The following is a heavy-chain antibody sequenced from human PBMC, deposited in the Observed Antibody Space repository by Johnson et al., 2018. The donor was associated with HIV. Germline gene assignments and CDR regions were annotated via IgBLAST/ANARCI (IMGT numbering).Heavy chain of an antibody. D-gene: IGHD2-15*01. Sequence: VQLVESGGGLVQPGRSLRLSCAASGFTFDDYAMHWVRQAPGKGLEWVSGIRWNSGSIGYADSVKGRFTISRDNAKDTLYLQLNSLTAEDTAVYYCARAGIVFDIWGQGTMVTVSS. V-gene: IGHV3-9*01. CDR2: IRWNSGSI. CDR3: ARAGIVFDI. J-gene: IGHJ3*02. CDR1: GFTFDDYA.